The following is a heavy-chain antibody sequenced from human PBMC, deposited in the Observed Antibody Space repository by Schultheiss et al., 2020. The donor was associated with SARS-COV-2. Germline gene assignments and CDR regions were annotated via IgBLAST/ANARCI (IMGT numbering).Heavy chain of an antibody. J-gene: IGHJ6*03. CDR3: AAGADLSWYYYYMDV. CDR1: GFTFSSYS. CDR2: ISSSGRYI. V-gene: IGHV3-21*01. Sequence: GGSLRLSCAASGFTFSSYSKNWVRQAPGKGLEWVSSISSSGRYIHYADSVKGRFTISRDNAKNSLYLQMNSLRAEDTAVYYCAAGADLSWYYYYMDVWGNGTTVTVSS. D-gene: IGHD7-27*01.